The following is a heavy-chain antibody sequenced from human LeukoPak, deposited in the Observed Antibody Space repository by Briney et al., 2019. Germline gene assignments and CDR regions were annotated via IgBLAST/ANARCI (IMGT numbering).Heavy chain of an antibody. CDR3: ARSSMFRGVTVDY. J-gene: IGHJ4*02. CDR1: GGSINSSSYY. V-gene: IGHV4-39*01. D-gene: IGHD3-10*01. CDR2: IYHSGYT. Sequence: SETLSLTCTVSGGSINSSSYYWGWIRQPPGEALEWIGSIYHSGYTYYNPSLKSRVTISVDTSKSQFSLKLSSVTAADTAVYYCARSSMFRGVTVDYWGRGTLVTVSS.